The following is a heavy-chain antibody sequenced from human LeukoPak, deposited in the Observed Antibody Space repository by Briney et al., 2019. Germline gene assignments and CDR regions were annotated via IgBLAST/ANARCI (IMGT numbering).Heavy chain of an antibody. CDR2: ISYDGSNK. CDR3: ARGYSYIDN. J-gene: IGHJ4*02. Sequence: GGSLRLSCAASGFTFSSYWMSWVRQAPGKGLEWVAVISYDGSNKYYADSVKGRFTISRDNSKNSLYLQMNSLRAEDTAVYYCARGYSYIDNWGQGTLVTVSS. V-gene: IGHV3-30-3*01. CDR1: GFTFSSYW. D-gene: IGHD5-18*01.